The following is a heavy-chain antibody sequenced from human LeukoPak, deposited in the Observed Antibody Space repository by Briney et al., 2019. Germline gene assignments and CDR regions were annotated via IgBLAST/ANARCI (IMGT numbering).Heavy chain of an antibody. V-gene: IGHV4-30-4*08. J-gene: IGHJ4*02. CDR2: IYYSGST. CDR1: GGSISSGDYY. D-gene: IGHD4-17*01. CDR3: VRGGPPTVTRFDY. Sequence: PSETLSLTCTVSGGSISSGDYYWSWIRQPPGKGPDWIGYIYYSGSTYYNPSLKSRVTISIDTSKNQFSLKLSSVTAADTAVYYCVRGGPPTVTRFDYWGQGTLVTVSS.